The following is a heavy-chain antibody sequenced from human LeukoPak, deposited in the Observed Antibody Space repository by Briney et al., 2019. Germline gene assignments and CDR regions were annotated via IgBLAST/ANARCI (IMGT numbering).Heavy chain of an antibody. D-gene: IGHD2-15*01. Sequence: SETLSLTCTVSGGSISSSSYYWGWIRQPPGKGLEWIGSIYYSGSTYYNPSLKSRVTISVDTSKNQFSLKPSSVTAADTAVYYCARQWHGSDYWGQRTLVTVSS. CDR1: GGSISSSSYY. CDR3: ARQWHGSDY. J-gene: IGHJ4*02. CDR2: IYYSGST. V-gene: IGHV4-39*01.